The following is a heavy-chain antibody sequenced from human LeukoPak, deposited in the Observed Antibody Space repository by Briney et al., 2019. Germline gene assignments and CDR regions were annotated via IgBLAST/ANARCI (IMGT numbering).Heavy chain of an antibody. D-gene: IGHD4-17*01. CDR1: GFTFSSYG. Sequence: PGRSLRLSCAASGFTFSSYGMHWVRQAPGKGLEWVAVIWYDGSNKYYADSVKGRFTISRDNSKNTLYLQMNSLRAEDTAVYYWARDGRLYGDYYYYGMDVWGQGTTVTVSS. J-gene: IGHJ6*02. CDR3: ARDGRLYGDYYYYGMDV. CDR2: IWYDGSNK. V-gene: IGHV3-33*01.